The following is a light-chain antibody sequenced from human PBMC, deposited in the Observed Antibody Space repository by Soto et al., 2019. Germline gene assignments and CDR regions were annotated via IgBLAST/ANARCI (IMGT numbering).Light chain of an antibody. Sequence: EIVMTQSPATLSVSPGGRATLSCRASQSISDTLAWYQQKPGQAPRLLIHGASTRATGFPARFSGSGSGTEFTLTINSLQSEDSAVYYCQQYHNWPTWTFGQGTKVDI. CDR1: QSISDT. CDR2: GAS. CDR3: QQYHNWPTWT. J-gene: IGKJ1*01. V-gene: IGKV3-15*01.